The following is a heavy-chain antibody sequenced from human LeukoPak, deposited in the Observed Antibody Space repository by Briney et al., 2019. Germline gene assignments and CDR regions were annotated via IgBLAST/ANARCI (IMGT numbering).Heavy chain of an antibody. CDR3: ARQPPQYYGMDV. CDR1: GGSFSNYY. D-gene: IGHD1-14*01. Sequence: SGTLSLTCSVSGGSFSNYYWSWIRQPAGKGLEWIGRIYTSGSTNYNPSLKSRVTMSVDTSNNQFSLKLTSVTAADMAVYYCARQPPQYYGMDVWGQGTTVTVSS. V-gene: IGHV4-4*07. J-gene: IGHJ6*02. CDR2: IYTSGST.